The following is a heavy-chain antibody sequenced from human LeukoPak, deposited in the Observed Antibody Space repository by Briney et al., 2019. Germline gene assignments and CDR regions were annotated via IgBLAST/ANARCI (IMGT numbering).Heavy chain of an antibody. CDR2: IYPGDSDT. V-gene: IGHV5-51*01. CDR1: GYTFTSYW. D-gene: IGHD5-12*01. J-gene: IGHJ5*02. Sequence: GESLKISCKGSGYTFTSYWIGWVRQVPGKGLEWMGIIYPGDSDTRYSPAFQGQVTISADKSISTTYLEWSSLKASDTAMYYCARQYSGYDSWFDPWGQGTLVTVSS. CDR3: ARQYSGYDSWFDP.